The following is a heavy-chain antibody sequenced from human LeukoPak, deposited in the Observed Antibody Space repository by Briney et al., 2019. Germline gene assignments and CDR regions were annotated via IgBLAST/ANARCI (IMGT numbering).Heavy chain of an antibody. CDR2: INSDGSST. V-gene: IGHV3-74*01. CDR3: ARVAAAGYYYYYMDV. D-gene: IGHD6-13*01. CDR1: GFTFSSYW. Sequence: PGGSLRLSCAASGFTFSSYWMHWVRQAPGKGLEWVSRINSDGSSTSYADSVKGRFTISRDNAKNSLYLQMNSLRAEDTAVYYCARVAAAGYYYYYMDVWGKGTTVTISS. J-gene: IGHJ6*03.